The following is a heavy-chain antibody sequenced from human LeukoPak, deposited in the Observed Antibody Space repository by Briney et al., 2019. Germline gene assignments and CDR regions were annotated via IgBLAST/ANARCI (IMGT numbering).Heavy chain of an antibody. Sequence: GGSLRLSCAASGFTFSSYAMSWVRQAPGKGLEWVSAISGSGGSTYYADSVKGRFTISRDNSKNTLYLQMNSLRAEDTAVYYCAKDFVPYSGYDDAFDIWGQGTMVTVSS. CDR1: GFTFSSYA. D-gene: IGHD5-12*01. CDR3: AKDFVPYSGYDDAFDI. CDR2: ISGSGGST. V-gene: IGHV3-23*01. J-gene: IGHJ3*02.